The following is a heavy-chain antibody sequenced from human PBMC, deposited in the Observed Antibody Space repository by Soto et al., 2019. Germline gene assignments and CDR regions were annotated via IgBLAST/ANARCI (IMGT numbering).Heavy chain of an antibody. V-gene: IGHV3-49*04. Sequence: PGGSPRLSCTASGFTVGDYAMSWVRQAPGKGLEWVGFIRSKAYGGTTEYAASVKGRFTISRDDSKSIAYLQMNSLKTEDTAVYYCTRDSRASFWSGYSFDYWGQGTLVTVSS. D-gene: IGHD3-3*01. CDR3: TRDSRASFWSGYSFDY. CDR1: GFTVGDYA. J-gene: IGHJ4*02. CDR2: IRSKAYGGTT.